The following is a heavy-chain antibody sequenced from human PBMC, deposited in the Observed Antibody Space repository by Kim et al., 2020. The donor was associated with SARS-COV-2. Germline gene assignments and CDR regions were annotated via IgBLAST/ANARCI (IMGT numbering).Heavy chain of an antibody. J-gene: IGHJ4*02. CDR2: ISYDGSNK. CDR3: AKGVEHGGYDWYFDY. V-gene: IGHV3-30*18. D-gene: IGHD5-12*01. CDR1: GFTFSSFA. Sequence: GGSLRLSCAASGFTFSSFAMHWVRQAPGKGLEWVAVISYDGSNKYCADSVKGRFTISRDNSKNTLYLQMNSLRAEDTAVYYCAKGVEHGGYDWYFDYWGQGTLVTVSS.